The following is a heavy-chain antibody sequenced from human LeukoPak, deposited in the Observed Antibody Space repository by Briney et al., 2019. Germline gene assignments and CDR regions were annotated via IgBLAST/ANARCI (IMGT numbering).Heavy chain of an antibody. CDR3: ARLPPYFDY. Sequence: SETLSLTCAVYGGSFSGYYWSWIRQPPGKGLEWIGEINHSGSTNYNPSLKSRVTISVDTSKNQFSLKLSSVTAADTAVYYCARLPPYFDYWGQGTLVTVSS. CDR1: GGSFSGYY. V-gene: IGHV4-34*01. J-gene: IGHJ4*02. CDR2: INHSGST.